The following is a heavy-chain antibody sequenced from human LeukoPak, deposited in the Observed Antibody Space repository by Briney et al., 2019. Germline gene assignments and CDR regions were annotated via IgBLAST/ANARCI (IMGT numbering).Heavy chain of an antibody. J-gene: IGHJ4*02. Sequence: ASVTVSCKASGYTFTNYYLHWVRQAPGQGLEWMAMINPSGGSTTYAQKFQGRVTMTRDTSTSTVYMELSSLRYEGTAVYYCARAMVRGLSNPFDSWGQGTLVTVSS. V-gene: IGHV1-46*01. CDR1: GYTFTNYY. D-gene: IGHD3-10*01. CDR3: ARAMVRGLSNPFDS. CDR2: INPSGGST.